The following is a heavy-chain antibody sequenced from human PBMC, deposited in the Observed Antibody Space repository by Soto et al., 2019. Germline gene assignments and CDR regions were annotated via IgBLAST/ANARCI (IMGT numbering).Heavy chain of an antibody. CDR2: VHSSGIT. CDR3: ARGITMGQLPSHFDH. D-gene: IGHD3-16*01. V-gene: IGHV4-61*01. Sequence: SXTRSVSGAFSGGSVSNDNFYWSWIRQPPGKGLEWIGYVHSSGITNYNPSLKRRVTISVDTSRNQFSLRLSSVTAADTAVYYCARGITMGQLPSHFDHWGQGTLVTVYS. CDR1: GGSVSNDNFY. J-gene: IGHJ5*02.